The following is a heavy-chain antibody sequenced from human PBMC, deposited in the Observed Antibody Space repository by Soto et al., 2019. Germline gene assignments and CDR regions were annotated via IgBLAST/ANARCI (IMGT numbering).Heavy chain of an antibody. Sequence: SVKVSCKASGGTFSSYAISWVRQAPGQGLEWMGGIIPIFGTANYAQKFQGRVTITADESTSTAYMELSSLRSEDTAVYYCARDGLVVAGTFDYFDYWGQGTLVTVSS. J-gene: IGHJ4*02. D-gene: IGHD6-19*01. CDR1: GGTFSSYA. CDR2: IIPIFGTA. V-gene: IGHV1-69*13. CDR3: ARDGLVVAGTFDYFDY.